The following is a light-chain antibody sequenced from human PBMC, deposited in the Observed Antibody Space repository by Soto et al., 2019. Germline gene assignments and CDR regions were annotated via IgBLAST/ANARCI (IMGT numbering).Light chain of an antibody. CDR1: SGSIASNY. J-gene: IGLJ2*01. V-gene: IGLV6-57*01. CDR2: EDD. CDR3: QSYDSDTVI. Sequence: NFMLTQPHSVSESPGKTVTISCTRSSGSIASNYVQWYQQRPGSSPSIVIYEDDQRPSGVPDRFSGSIDSSSSSASLTISGLKTEDKADYYCQSYDSDTVIFGGGTKLTVL.